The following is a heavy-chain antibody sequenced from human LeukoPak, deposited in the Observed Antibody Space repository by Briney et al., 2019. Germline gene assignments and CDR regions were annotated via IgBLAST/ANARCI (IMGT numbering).Heavy chain of an antibody. V-gene: IGHV4-61*02. CDR1: GGSISSGSYY. Sequence: PLSLTCTVSGGSISSGSYYWSWIRQPAGKGLEWIGRIYTSGSTNYNPSLKSRVTISVDTSKNQFSLKLSSVTAADTAVYYCARDLYDSSGYYGSYWFDPWGQGTLVTVSS. CDR3: ARDLYDSSGYYGSYWFDP. CDR2: IYTSGST. D-gene: IGHD3-22*01. J-gene: IGHJ5*02.